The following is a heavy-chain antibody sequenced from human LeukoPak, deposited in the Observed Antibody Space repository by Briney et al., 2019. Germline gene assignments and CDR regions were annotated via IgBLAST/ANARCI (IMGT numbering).Heavy chain of an antibody. CDR3: ARDSYYDSSGYFNDTFDM. Sequence: SETLSLTCTVSGDSISDYYWGWIRQPPGKGLEWLGYISYSGSTDYNPSLKSRITISVDPSKNQFSLKLSSVTAADTAVYYCARDSYYDSSGYFNDTFDMWGQGTVVTVSS. J-gene: IGHJ3*02. CDR1: GDSISDYY. V-gene: IGHV4-59*01. CDR2: ISYSGST. D-gene: IGHD3-22*01.